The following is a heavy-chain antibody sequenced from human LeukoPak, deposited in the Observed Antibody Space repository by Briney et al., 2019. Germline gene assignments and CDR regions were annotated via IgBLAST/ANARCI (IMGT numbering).Heavy chain of an antibody. CDR3: ARDRQWLFTDY. CDR2: ISYDGSNK. V-gene: IGHV3-30-3*01. D-gene: IGHD6-19*01. CDR1: GFTFSSYA. J-gene: IGHJ4*02. Sequence: GGSLRLSCAASGFTFSSYAMRWVRQAPGKGLEWVAVISYDGSNKYYADSVKGRFTISRDNSKNTLYLQMNSLRAEDTAVYYCARDRQWLFTDYWGQGTLVTVSS.